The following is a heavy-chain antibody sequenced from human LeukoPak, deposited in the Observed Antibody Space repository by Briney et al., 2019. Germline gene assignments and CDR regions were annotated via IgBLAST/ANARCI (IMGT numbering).Heavy chain of an antibody. Sequence: GASVKVSCKASGYTFTSYGISWVRQAPGQGPEGMGWISAYNGNTNYAQKLQGRVTMTTDTSTSTAYMELRSLRSDDTAVYYCARVHRGWYHYYYGMDIWGQGTTVTVSS. V-gene: IGHV1-18*01. CDR3: ARVHRGWYHYYYGMDI. CDR2: ISAYNGNT. D-gene: IGHD6-19*01. CDR1: GYTFTSYG. J-gene: IGHJ6*02.